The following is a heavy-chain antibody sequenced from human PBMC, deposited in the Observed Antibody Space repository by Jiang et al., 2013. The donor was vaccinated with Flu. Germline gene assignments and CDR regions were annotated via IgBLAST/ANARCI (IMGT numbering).Heavy chain of an antibody. J-gene: IGHJ4*02. CDR1: GYTFSANF. CDR2: INPNSGDR. CDR3: ARDNDDWALDY. Sequence: SGAEVKKPGASVKVSCIASGYTFSANFINWVRQAPGQGLEWMGRINPNSGDRIYAQKFQGRVSMIRDTSTSTVYMDLSSLRSEDTAVYYCARDNDDWALDYWGQGTLVTVSS. V-gene: IGHV1-46*03. D-gene: IGHD3-9*01.